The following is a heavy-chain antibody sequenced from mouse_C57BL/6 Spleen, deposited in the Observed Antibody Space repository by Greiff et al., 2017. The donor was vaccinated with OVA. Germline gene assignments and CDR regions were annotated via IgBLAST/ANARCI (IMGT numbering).Heavy chain of an antibody. CDR1: GYTFTDYY. D-gene: IGHD1-1*01. J-gene: IGHJ4*01. CDR3: ARRNYYGSSYDAMDY. V-gene: IGHV1-26*01. CDR2: INPNNGGT. Sequence: EVMLVESGPELVKPGASVKISCKASGYTFTDYYMNWVKQSHGKSLEWIGDINPNNGGTSYNQKFKGKATLTVDKSSSTAYMELRSLTSEDSAVYDCARRNYYGSSYDAMDYWGQGTSVTVSS.